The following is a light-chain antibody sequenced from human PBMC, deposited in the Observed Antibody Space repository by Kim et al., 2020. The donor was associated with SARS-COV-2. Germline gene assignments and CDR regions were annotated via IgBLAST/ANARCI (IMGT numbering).Light chain of an antibody. V-gene: IGLV2-23*02. Sequence: GRSITISCTGTSSAVGSYNLVSCYQQHPGKAPPLMISEVNTRPSGVSNRFSGSKSGNTASLTISGLQAEDEADYFCCSFVGSDHWVFGGGTQLTVL. CDR2: EVN. CDR1: SSAVGSYNL. CDR3: CSFVGSDHWV. J-gene: IGLJ3*02.